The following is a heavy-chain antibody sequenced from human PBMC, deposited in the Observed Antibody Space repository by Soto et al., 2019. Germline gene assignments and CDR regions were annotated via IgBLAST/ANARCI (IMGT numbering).Heavy chain of an antibody. J-gene: IGHJ4*02. CDR1: GASVSSGGYY. D-gene: IGHD6-6*01. Sequence: QVQLQESGPGLVQPSETLSLTCTVSGASVSSGGYYWSWMRQPPGKGLEWIGYIYYTGSTTYNPSLKSRVTISVDTSENQFSLRLTSVTAADTAIYYCARAGRYTSSDWGQGTLVTVSS. V-gene: IGHV4-61*08. CDR3: ARAGRYTSSD. CDR2: IYYTGST.